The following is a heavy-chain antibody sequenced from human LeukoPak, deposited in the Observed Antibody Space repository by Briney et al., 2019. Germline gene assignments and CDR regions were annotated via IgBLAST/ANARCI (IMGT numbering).Heavy chain of an antibody. CDR2: INHSGST. J-gene: IGHJ4*02. D-gene: IGHD2-2*01. V-gene: IGHV4-34*01. Sequence: PSETLSLTCAGYGGSFSGYYWSWVRQPPGKGREWVGEINHSGSTNYNPSLKSRVTISVDTSKTQFSLKLSSVTAADTAVYYCARGPIVVVPAAMSRLDYWGQGTLVTVSS. CDR1: GGSFSGYY. CDR3: ARGPIVVVPAAMSRLDY.